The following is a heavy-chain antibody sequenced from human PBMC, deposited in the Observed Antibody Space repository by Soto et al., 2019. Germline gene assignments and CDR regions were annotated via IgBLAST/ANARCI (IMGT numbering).Heavy chain of an antibody. V-gene: IGHV3-15*01. CDR1: GFIFSNAW. J-gene: IGHJ4*02. CDR3: TTGWSSKDY. Sequence: QLVESGGGLVEPGGSLRLSCGASGFIFSNAWLSWVRQAPGKGLEWVGRTKSKTDGGTTDYAAPVKGRFSISRDDSKNTLYLQMNSLKTEDTAVYYCTTGWSSKDYLGQGTLVTVSS. CDR2: TKSKTDGGTT. D-gene: IGHD6-13*01.